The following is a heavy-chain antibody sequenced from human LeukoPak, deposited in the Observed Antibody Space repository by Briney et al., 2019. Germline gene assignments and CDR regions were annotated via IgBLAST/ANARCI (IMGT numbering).Heavy chain of an antibody. CDR1: GYTFTGYF. J-gene: IGHJ4*02. CDR2: INPNTGGT. CDR3: ARGGSGSYYQLDY. D-gene: IGHD3-10*01. V-gene: IGHV1-2*02. Sequence: ASVKVSCKASGYTFTGYFVHWVRQAPGQGLQWMGWINPNTGGTNYAQKFQGRVTMTRDTSISTAYMELSRLRSDDTAVYYCARGGSGSYYQLDYWGQGTLVTVSS.